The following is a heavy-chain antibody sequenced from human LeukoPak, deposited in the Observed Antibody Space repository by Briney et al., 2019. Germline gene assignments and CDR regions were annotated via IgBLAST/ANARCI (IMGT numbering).Heavy chain of an antibody. CDR1: VGSISSGAYF. CDR3: ASEVPASIDYFQH. D-gene: IGHD2-2*02. Sequence: SETLSLTCTVSVGSISSGAYFWSWIRQPAGKGLEWIGRIYTGGSTNYNPSLKSRVTMSVDTSRNQFSLRLSSVTAADTAVNYCASEVPASIDYFQHWGQGTLVTVSS. V-gene: IGHV4-61*02. J-gene: IGHJ1*01. CDR2: IYTGGST.